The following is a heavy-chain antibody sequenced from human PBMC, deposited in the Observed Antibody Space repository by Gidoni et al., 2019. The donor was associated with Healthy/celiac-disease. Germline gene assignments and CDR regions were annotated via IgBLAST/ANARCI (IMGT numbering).Heavy chain of an antibody. J-gene: IGHJ5*02. Sequence: QVQLQESGPGLVKPSETLSLTCTVSGASISRYYWSWIRQPPGKGLEWIGYIYYSGSTNYNPSLKSRVTISVDTSKNQFSLKLSSVTAADTAVYYCARGLATWAQGYWFDPWGQGTLVTVSS. CDR1: GASISRYY. CDR3: ARGLATWAQGYWFDP. V-gene: IGHV4-59*01. D-gene: IGHD7-27*01. CDR2: IYYSGST.